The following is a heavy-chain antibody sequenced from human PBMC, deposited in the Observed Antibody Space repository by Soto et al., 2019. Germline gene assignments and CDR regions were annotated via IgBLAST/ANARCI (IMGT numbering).Heavy chain of an antibody. D-gene: IGHD5-18*01. Sequence: SETLSLTCTVSGGSISSYYWSWIRQPPGKGLEWIGYIYYSGSTNYNPSLKSRVPISVDTSKNQFSLKLSSVTAADTAVYYCASIGDVDTAMGAFDYWGQGTLVTVSS. CDR3: ASIGDVDTAMGAFDY. CDR1: GGSISSYY. V-gene: IGHV4-59*01. CDR2: IYYSGST. J-gene: IGHJ4*02.